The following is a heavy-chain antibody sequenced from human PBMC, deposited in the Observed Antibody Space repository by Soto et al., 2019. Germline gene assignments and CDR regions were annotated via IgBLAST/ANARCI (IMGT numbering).Heavy chain of an antibody. CDR1: GYTFTNYY. Sequence: QVQLVQSGAEVKKPGASVNVSCKASGYTFTNYYLHWVRQAPGQGLEWVAMINPGGGSTRYAQKFQGRITVTRDTSTSTVYMDLSSLRSDDTAVYFCSRDLGDDYDFAYLGQGTLVTVS. CDR3: SRDLGDDYDFAY. J-gene: IGHJ4*02. CDR2: INPGGGST. V-gene: IGHV1-46*03. D-gene: IGHD4-17*01.